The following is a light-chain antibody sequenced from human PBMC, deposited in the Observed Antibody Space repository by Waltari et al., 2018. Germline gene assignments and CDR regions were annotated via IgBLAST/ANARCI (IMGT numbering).Light chain of an antibody. J-gene: IGKJ4*01. V-gene: IGKV1-33*01. CDR1: QDINNY. Sequence: DIQMTQSPSSLSASVGDSVTITCQASQDINNYLNWYQQKPGKAPKLLIYDASNLETGVPSRFSGSGSGTTFTFTISSLQPEDIATYYCQQFHSLLTFGGGTKVEIK. CDR3: QQFHSLLT. CDR2: DAS.